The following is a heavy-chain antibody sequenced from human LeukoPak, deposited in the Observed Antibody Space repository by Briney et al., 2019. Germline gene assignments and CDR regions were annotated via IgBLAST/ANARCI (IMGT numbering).Heavy chain of an antibody. V-gene: IGHV4-59*01. CDR2: IYYSGST. CDR1: GGSISSYY. J-gene: IGHJ2*01. Sequence: PSETLSLTCTVSGGSISSYYWSWIRQPPGKGLEWIGYIYYSGSTNYNPSLKSRVTISVDTSKNQFSLKLSSVTAADTAVYYCARDIIRLWSRYFDLWGRGTLVTVSS. CDR3: ARDIIRLWSRYFDL. D-gene: IGHD5-18*01.